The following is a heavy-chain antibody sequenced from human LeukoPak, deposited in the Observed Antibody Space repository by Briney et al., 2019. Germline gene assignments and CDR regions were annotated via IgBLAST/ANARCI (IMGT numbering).Heavy chain of an antibody. CDR2: ISWNSGSI. CDR3: AKRESLDY. V-gene: IGHV3-9*01. D-gene: IGHD3-10*01. J-gene: IGHJ4*02. Sequence: GRSLRLSCAASGFTFDDYAMHWVRQAPGKGLEWVSGISWNSGSIGYADSVKGRFTISRDNSKNTLYLQMNSLRAEDTAVYYCAKRESLDYWGQGTLVTVSS. CDR1: GFTFDDYA.